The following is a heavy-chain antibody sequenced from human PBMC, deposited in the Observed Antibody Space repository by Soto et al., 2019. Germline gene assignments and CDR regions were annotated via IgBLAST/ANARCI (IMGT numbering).Heavy chain of an antibody. V-gene: IGHV1-69*13. CDR3: ARSSGPYYYYYGMDV. CDR1: GGTFSSYA. Sequence: GASVKVSCKASGGTFSSYAISWVRQAPGQGLEWMGGIIPIFGTANYAQKFQGRVTITADESTSTAYMELSSLRSEDTAVYYCARSSGPYYYYYGMDVWGQGTTVAASS. D-gene: IGHD6-6*01. CDR2: IIPIFGTA. J-gene: IGHJ6*02.